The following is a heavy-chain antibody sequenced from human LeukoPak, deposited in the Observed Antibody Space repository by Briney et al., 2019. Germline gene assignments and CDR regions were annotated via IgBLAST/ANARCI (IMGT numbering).Heavy chain of an antibody. CDR1: GGSISSSRYY. V-gene: IGHV4-39*01. CDR2: SYYSGST. Sequence: SETLSLTCTVSGGSISSSRYYWGWIRQPPGEGLEWIGSSYYSGSTYYNPSLKSRVTISVDTSKNQFSLSLSSVTAADTAVYYCASSLGVIVGATNFDYWGQGTLVTVSS. CDR3: ASSLGVIVGATNFDY. D-gene: IGHD1-26*01. J-gene: IGHJ4*02.